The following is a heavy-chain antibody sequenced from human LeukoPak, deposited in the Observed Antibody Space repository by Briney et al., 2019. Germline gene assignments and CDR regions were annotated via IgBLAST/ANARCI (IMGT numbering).Heavy chain of an antibody. J-gene: IGHJ4*02. Sequence: SETLSLTCTVPGGSISSYYWSWIPQPPGKGLEWIGYIYYSGGTNYTPSLKSRVTISVDTTQNKFSLNMRSVSAADTPVYYSAVYCDFWSCYYSRGVFDYWGEGPLVSVS. V-gene: IGHV4-59*01. D-gene: IGHD3-3*01. CDR1: GGSISSYY. CDR3: AVYCDFWSCYYSRGVFDY. CDR2: IYYSGGT.